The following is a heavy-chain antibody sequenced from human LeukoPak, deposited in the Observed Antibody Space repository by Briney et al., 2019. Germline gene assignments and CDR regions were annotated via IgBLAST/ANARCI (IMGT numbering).Heavy chain of an antibody. CDR1: GFTFSTYS. Sequence: GGSLRLSCAASGFTFSTYSMNWVRQAPGKGLEWVSSISSSSSYIYYADSVKGRFTISRDNAKNSLYLQMNSLRVGDTALYYCLNRVGSSWSTNRFDPWGQGTLVTVS. J-gene: IGHJ5*02. V-gene: IGHV3-21*01. CDR3: LNRVGSSWSTNRFDP. D-gene: IGHD6-13*01. CDR2: ISSSSSYI.